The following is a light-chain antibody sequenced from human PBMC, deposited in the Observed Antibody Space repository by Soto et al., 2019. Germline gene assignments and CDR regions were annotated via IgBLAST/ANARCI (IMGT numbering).Light chain of an antibody. Sequence: DIPLTQSPSSVCASVGDRVTITCRTSQGIGSWLAWYQQKPGKAPKLLIYAASSLQSGVPSRFSGSGSGTYFTLTISSLQPEDFATYYCQQANSFPLTFGGGTKVEIK. CDR1: QGIGSW. J-gene: IGKJ4*01. V-gene: IGKV1-12*01. CDR3: QQANSFPLT. CDR2: AAS.